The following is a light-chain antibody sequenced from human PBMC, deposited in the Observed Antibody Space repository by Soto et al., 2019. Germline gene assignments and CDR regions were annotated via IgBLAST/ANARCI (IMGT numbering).Light chain of an antibody. Sequence: DIVMTQTPLSLPVTPGEPASISCRSSQSLLDSDDGNTYLGWYLQKPGQSPQLLIYKASSLESGVPSRFSGSGSGTEFTLTISSLQPDDFATYYCQQYNSYSRTFGQGTKVDIK. J-gene: IGKJ1*01. CDR2: KAS. V-gene: IGKV2-40*01. CDR1: QSLLDSDDGNTY. CDR3: QQYNSYSRT.